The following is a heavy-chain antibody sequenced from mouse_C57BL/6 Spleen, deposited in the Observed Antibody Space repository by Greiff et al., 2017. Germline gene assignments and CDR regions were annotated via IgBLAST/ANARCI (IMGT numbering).Heavy chain of an antibody. CDR2: ISYDGSN. V-gene: IGHV3-6*01. CDR1: GYSITSCYY. CDR3: ARRGTTVVAYYFDY. D-gene: IGHD1-1*01. Sequence: DVQLQESGPGLVKPSQSLSLTCSVTGYSITSCYYWNWIRQFPGNKLEWMGYISYDGSNNYNPSLKNRISITRDTSKYQFFLKLNSVTTEDTATYYCARRGTTVVAYYFDYWGQGTTLTVSA. J-gene: IGHJ2*01.